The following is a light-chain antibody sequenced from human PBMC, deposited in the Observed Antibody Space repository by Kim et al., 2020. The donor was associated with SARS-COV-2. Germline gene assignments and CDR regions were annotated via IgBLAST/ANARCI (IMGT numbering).Light chain of an antibody. V-gene: IGLV1-40*01. CDR2: GNS. CDR1: SSNIGAGYD. J-gene: IGLJ2*01. Sequence: QSVLTQPPSVSGAPGQRVTISCTGSSSNIGAGYDVHWYQQLPGTAPKLLIYGNSNRPSGGPDRFSGSKSGTSASLAITGLQAEDEADYYCQSYDSSLSGYVFGGGTQLTVL. CDR3: QSYDSSLSGYV.